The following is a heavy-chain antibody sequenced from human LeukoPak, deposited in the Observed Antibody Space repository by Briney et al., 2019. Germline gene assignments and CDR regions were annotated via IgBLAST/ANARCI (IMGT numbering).Heavy chain of an antibody. Sequence: GGSLRLSCAASGFTFSNSGMHWVRQAPGKGLEWVALISSDGSHKYYADSVKGRFSISRDNSKNTLYLQMNSLRAEDTAVYYCARDRGSFLNWFDPWGRDPWSPSPQ. CDR1: GFTFSNSG. CDR3: ARDRGSFLNWFDP. CDR2: ISSDGSHK. J-gene: IGHJ5*02. V-gene: IGHV3-30*03.